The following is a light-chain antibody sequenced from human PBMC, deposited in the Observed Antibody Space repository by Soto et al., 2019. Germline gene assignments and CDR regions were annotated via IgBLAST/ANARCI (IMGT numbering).Light chain of an antibody. CDR3: SSYTSSSGYV. J-gene: IGLJ1*01. V-gene: IGLV2-14*01. CDR1: SSDVGGYNY. CDR2: DVS. Sequence: ALTRPASVSGAPGRSITISCTGTSSDVGGYNYVSWYQQHPGKAPKLMIYDVSNRPSGVSNRFSGSKSGNTASLTISGLQAEDEADYYCSSYTSSSGYVFGTGTKVTVL.